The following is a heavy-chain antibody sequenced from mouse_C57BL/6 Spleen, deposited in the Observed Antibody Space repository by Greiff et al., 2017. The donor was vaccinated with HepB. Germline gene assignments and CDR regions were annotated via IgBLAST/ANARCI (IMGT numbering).Heavy chain of an antibody. CDR2: IWSGGST. J-gene: IGHJ4*01. D-gene: IGHD2-4*01. V-gene: IGHV2-4*01. Sequence: QVHVKQSGPGLVQPSQSLSITCTVSGFSLTSYGVHWVRQPPGKGLEWLGVIWSGGSTDYNAAFISRLSISKDNSKSQVFFKMNSLQADDTAIYYCAKGRVSYDYDVNYAMDYWGQGTSVTVSS. CDR3: AKGRVSYDYDVNYAMDY. CDR1: GFSLTSYG.